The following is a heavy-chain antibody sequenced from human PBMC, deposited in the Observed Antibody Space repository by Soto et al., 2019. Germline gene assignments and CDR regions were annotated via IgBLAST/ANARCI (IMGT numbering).Heavy chain of an antibody. D-gene: IGHD1-1*01. J-gene: IGHJ2*01. CDR2: VSATNVNT. Sequence: PGGSLRLSCAASGFTFNNYSMNWVRQAPGKGLEWVSGVSATNVNTYYASSVKGRFSISRDNSKNTLYLQMNNLRVEDTAVYFCTRDERAGDYCYFDLWGRGTLVTVSS. V-gene: IGHV3-23*01. CDR1: GFTFNNYS. CDR3: TRDERAGDYCYFDL.